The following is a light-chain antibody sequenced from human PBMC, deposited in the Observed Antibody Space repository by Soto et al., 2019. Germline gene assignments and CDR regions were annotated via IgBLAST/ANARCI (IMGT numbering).Light chain of an antibody. Sequence: IQMTQSPSSLSASVGDRVTITCRASQAVASDLSWYQQKPGTAPKLLIYAASSLHSGGPTRFRGSGSGTHFTLPISTLQPEDVATTYCRQSYNTSVLTFGGGTKVELK. V-gene: IGKV1-39*01. CDR3: RQSYNTSVLT. J-gene: IGKJ4*01. CDR1: QAVASD. CDR2: AAS.